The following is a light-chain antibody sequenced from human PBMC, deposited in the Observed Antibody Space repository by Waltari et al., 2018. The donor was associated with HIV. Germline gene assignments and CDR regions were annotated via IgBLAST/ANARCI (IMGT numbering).Light chain of an antibody. CDR3: SAYGGSSTWV. CDR2: EVN. CDR1: SSYPGDDNF. Sequence: QSALTQPPSASGSPGQSVTIPCPGLSSYPGDDNFVSWYQQSPGKAPKFIIYEVNKRPSGVPDRFSGSKSGNTASLTVSGLQADDEADYYCSAYGGSSTWVFGGGTKLTVL. V-gene: IGLV2-8*01. J-gene: IGLJ3*02.